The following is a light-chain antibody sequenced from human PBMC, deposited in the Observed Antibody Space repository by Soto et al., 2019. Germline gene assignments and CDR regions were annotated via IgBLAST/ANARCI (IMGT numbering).Light chain of an antibody. CDR1: SSNIGAEYD. CDR2: GDN. Sequence: QSVLTQEPSVSGAPGQRVAISCTGSSSNIGAEYDVHWYQQLPGTAPKRLIYGDNNRPSGVPDRFSGSKSGTSASLAITGLQPEDEADYYCQSYDSSLTTLVFGTGTKVTVL. CDR3: QSYDSSLTTLV. J-gene: IGLJ1*01. V-gene: IGLV1-40*01.